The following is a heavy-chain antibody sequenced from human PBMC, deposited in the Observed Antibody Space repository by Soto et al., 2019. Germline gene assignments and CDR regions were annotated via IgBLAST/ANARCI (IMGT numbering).Heavy chain of an antibody. CDR1: GFTFSSYA. V-gene: IGHV3-64D*08. CDR3: VSPILRVAVAGTWSDY. D-gene: IGHD6-19*01. J-gene: IGHJ4*02. Sequence: GGSLRLSCSASGFTFSSYAMHWVRQAPGKGLEYVSAISSNGGSTYYADSVKGRFTISRDNSKNTLYLQMSSLRAEDTVVYYCVSPILRVAVAGTWSDYWGQGTLVTVSS. CDR2: ISSNGGST.